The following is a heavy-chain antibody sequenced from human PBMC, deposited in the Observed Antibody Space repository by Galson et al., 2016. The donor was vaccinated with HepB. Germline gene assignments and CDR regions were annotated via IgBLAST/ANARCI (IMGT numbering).Heavy chain of an antibody. J-gene: IGHJ4*02. CDR2: IHTSGDT. Sequence: TLSLTCTVSGDSISSGNSYWSWVRQPAGKGLEWIGRIHTSGDTDYNPSLERRVTILADTSKNQFSLHVTSVAAADTPVYYCARGGGSTGHSDFDYWGQGTLVTVSS. V-gene: IGHV4-61*02. D-gene: IGHD3-10*01. CDR1: GDSISSGNSY. CDR3: ARGGGSTGHSDFDY.